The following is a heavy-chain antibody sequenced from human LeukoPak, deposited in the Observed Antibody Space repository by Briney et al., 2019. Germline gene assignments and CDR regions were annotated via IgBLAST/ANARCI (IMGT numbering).Heavy chain of an antibody. CDR1: GFTFGDYA. CDR3: TRYSSSWYSPFDY. Sequence: GGSLRLSCTASGFTFGDYAMSWVRQAPGKGLEWVGFIRSKAYGGTTEYAASVKGRFTISRDDSKSIAYLQMNSLKTEDTAVYYCTRYSSSWYSPFDYWGQGTLVTVSS. V-gene: IGHV3-49*04. D-gene: IGHD6-13*01. CDR2: IRSKAYGGTT. J-gene: IGHJ4*02.